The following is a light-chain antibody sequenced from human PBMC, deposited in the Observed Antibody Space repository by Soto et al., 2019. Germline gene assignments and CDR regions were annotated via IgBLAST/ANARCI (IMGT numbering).Light chain of an antibody. CDR2: GAS. CDR1: QSVSSN. CDR3: QQRSDRLPIT. V-gene: IGKV3-11*01. Sequence: GLTQSPATLSLSPGERATLSCRASQSVSSNLAWYQHKPGQAPRLLIYGASTRATGIPARFSGSGSGTDFTLTISSLEPEDSAVYYCQQRSDRLPITFGQGTRLEIK. J-gene: IGKJ5*01.